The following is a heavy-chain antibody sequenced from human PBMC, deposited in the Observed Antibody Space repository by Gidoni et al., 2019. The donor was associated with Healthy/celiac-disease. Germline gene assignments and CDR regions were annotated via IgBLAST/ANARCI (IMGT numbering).Heavy chain of an antibody. CDR3: ARDLIVGATTVPDAFDI. CDR1: GFTFRCYC. CDR2: ISSSSSYI. J-gene: IGHJ3*02. Sequence: EVQLVVSGGGLVKPGGSLRLSCAASGFTFRCYCMNWVRQAPGKGLEWVSSISSSSSYIYYADSVKGRFTISRDNAKNSLYLQMNSLRAEDTAVYYCARDLIVGATTVPDAFDIWGQGTMVTVSS. D-gene: IGHD1-26*01. V-gene: IGHV3-21*01.